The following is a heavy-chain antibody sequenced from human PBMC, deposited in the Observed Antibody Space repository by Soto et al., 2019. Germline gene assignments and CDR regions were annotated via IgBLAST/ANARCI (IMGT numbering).Heavy chain of an antibody. D-gene: IGHD3-22*01. J-gene: IGHJ5*02. V-gene: IGHV4-34*01. CDR1: VGSFSGYY. CDR2: INHSGST. CDR3: AGLGSYYYDSSGT. Sequence: AETLCLTCAVYVGSFSGYYWSWIRQPPGKGLEWIGEINHSGSTNYNPSLKSRVTISVDTSKNQFSLKLSSVTAADTAVYYCAGLGSYYYDSSGTWGQGTMVTVSS.